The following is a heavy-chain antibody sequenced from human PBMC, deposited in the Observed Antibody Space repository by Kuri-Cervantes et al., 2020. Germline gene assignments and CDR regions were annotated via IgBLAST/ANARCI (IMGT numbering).Heavy chain of an antibody. D-gene: IGHD5-24*01. CDR2: IYYSGST. CDR1: GGSISSYY. Sequence: SETLSLTCTVSGGSISSYYWSWIRQPPGKGLEWIGYIYYSGSTNYNPSLKSRVTISVDTSKNQFSLKLSSVTVADTAVYYCARDGDGPFDYWGQGTLVTVSS. J-gene: IGHJ4*02. V-gene: IGHV4-59*13. CDR3: ARDGDGPFDY.